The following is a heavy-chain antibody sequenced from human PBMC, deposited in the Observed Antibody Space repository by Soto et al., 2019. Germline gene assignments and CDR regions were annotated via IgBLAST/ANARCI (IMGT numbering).Heavy chain of an antibody. Sequence: PSETLSLTCAVSGGSFRGFYWTWIRQSPGKGLEWLGDINHVGITNYNPSLKSRVSIPVDTSKSQFSMKLSSVTAADTAVYYCARAHDFWGGRQQKIASWGHGTLVTVSS. CDR3: ARAHDFWGGRQQKIAS. CDR2: INHVGIT. CDR1: GGSFRGFY. J-gene: IGHJ5*01. D-gene: IGHD3-3*01. V-gene: IGHV4-34*01.